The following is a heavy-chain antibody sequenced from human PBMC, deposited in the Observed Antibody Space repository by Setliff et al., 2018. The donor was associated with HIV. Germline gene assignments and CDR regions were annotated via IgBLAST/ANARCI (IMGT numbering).Heavy chain of an antibody. D-gene: IGHD3-22*01. CDR1: GYIFTNYG. CDR2: ITGYNGNT. CDR3: ARGRNYDSSGYGDYYYYMDV. J-gene: IGHJ6*03. Sequence: ASVKVSCKASGYIFTNYGISWVRQAPGQGLEWMGWITGYNGNTNYAQKFQGRVTMTTDRSTSTAYMQLSSLRSDDTAVYYCARGRNYDSSGYGDYYYYMDVWGKGTTVTVSS. V-gene: IGHV1-18*01.